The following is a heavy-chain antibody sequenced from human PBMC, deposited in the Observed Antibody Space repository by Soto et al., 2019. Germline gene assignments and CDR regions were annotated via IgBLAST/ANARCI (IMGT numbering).Heavy chain of an antibody. CDR3: ARFKQQLDNPYYYEMDV. CDR1: GFNFSDYD. D-gene: IGHD6-13*01. CDR2: ITRSSRYT. V-gene: IGHV3-11*03. J-gene: IGHJ6*02. Sequence: GVSLRLSCVVSGFNFSDYDYMSWIRQAPGKGLEWISYITRSSRYTNYAESVKGRFTISRDNAKNSVFLQMNSLRAEDTGVYYCARFKQQLDNPYYYEMDVWGQGTTVTVSS.